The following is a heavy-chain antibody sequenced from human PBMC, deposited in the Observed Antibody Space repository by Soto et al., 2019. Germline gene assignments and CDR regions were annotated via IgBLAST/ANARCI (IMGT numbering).Heavy chain of an antibody. CDR2: ISWSGDNM. V-gene: IGHV3-9*01. J-gene: IGHJ3*01. CDR3: VKVSYSSLTTLGSAFDV. Sequence: QLVESGGGLVQPGRSLRLSCAASGFTFDDYAMHWFRQAPGKGLEWVSGISWSGDNMAYADSVKGRFITSRDNVKNSLYLQMNSLRVEDTALYHCVKVSYSSLTTLGSAFDVWGQGIRVTVS. CDR1: GFTFDDYA. D-gene: IGHD4-4*01.